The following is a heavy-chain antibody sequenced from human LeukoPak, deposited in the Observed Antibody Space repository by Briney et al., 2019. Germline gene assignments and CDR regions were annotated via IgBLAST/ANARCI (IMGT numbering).Heavy chain of an antibody. CDR1: GFTFSVYE. J-gene: IGHJ4*02. D-gene: IGHD1-26*01. CDR3: ARDLGAPGDY. CDR2: ISSSGSTI. V-gene: IGHV3-48*03. Sequence: GGALRLSCAASGFTFSVYEMNWVRPAPGKGREWLSYISSSGSTIYYADSVKGRFTISRDNSKNSLNLQTNSLRVEDTAVYYCARDLGAPGDYWGQGTLVTVSS.